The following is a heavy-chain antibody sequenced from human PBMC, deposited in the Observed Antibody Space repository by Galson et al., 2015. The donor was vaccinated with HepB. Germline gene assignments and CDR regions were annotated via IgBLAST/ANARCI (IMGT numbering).Heavy chain of an antibody. CDR2: MNPNSGNT. Sequence: SVKVSCKASGYTFTSYDINWVRQATGQGLEWMGWMNPNSGNTGYAQKFQGRVTMTRNTSISTAYMELSSLRSEDTAVYYCARAEWYSSSLDYWGQGTLVTVSS. CDR1: GYTFTSYD. CDR3: ARAEWYSSSLDY. V-gene: IGHV1-8*01. D-gene: IGHD6-6*01. J-gene: IGHJ4*02.